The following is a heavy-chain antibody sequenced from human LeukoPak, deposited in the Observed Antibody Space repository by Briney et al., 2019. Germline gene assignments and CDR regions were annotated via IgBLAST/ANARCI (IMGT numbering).Heavy chain of an antibody. D-gene: IGHD1-26*01. J-gene: IGHJ4*02. CDR2: IHYSGST. V-gene: IGHV4-30-4*01. CDR3: ASLGSGSYHFDY. CDR1: GGSISSSSYY. Sequence: PSETLSLTCTVSGGSISSSSYYWSWIRQPPGKGLEWIGYIHYSGSTYYNPSLKSRVTISVDTSKNQFSLKLSSVTAADTAVYYCASLGSGSYHFDYWGQGTLVTDSS.